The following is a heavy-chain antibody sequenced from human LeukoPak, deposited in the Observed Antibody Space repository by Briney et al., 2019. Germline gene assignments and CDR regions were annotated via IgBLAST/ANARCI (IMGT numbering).Heavy chain of an antibody. Sequence: PSETLSLTCKVSGGSISSSSYYWGWIRQPPGKGLEWIGSIYYNGSTYYHPSLKSRVTISVDTSKNQFSLKLSSVTAADTAVYYCARRGRITMVRGVMMWAYYFDYWGQGTLVTVSS. J-gene: IGHJ4*02. CDR2: IYYNGST. CDR3: ARRGRITMVRGVMMWAYYFDY. CDR1: GGSISSSSYY. D-gene: IGHD3-10*01. V-gene: IGHV4-39*07.